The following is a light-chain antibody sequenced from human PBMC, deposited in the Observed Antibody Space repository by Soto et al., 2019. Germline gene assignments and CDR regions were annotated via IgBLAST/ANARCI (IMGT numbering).Light chain of an antibody. Sequence: QSVLTQPPSASGSPGQSVTISCTGTSSDVGAYNYVSWYQQHPGKAPKLMIYEVSQRPSGVPDRFSGSKSGNTASLTVSGLQAEDEADYYCSSYAGTYTLYFFGTGTKVTVL. CDR3: SSYAGTYTLYF. CDR2: EVS. CDR1: SSDVGAYNY. V-gene: IGLV2-8*01. J-gene: IGLJ1*01.